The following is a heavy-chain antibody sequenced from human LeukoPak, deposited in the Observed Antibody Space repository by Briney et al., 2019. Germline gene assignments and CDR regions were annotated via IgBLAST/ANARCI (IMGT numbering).Heavy chain of an antibody. CDR2: ISGSGGST. D-gene: IGHD3-10*01. J-gene: IGHJ4*02. Sequence: GGSLRLSCAASGFTFSSYAMSWVRQAPGKGLEWVSAISGSGGSTYYADSVKGRFTISRDNSKNTLYLQMNSLRAEDTAVYYRAKVSSGSYVLFDYWGQGTLVTVSS. CDR3: AKVSSGSYVLFDY. CDR1: GFTFSSYA. V-gene: IGHV3-23*01.